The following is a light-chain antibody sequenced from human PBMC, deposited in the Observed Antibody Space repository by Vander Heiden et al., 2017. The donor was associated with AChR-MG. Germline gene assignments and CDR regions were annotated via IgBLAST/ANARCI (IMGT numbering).Light chain of an antibody. V-gene: IGKV2-30*02. CDR3: MQGTHWPYT. CDR1: QSLLHSDGTTY. CDR2: SVS. Sequence: DVVMTQSPLSLPVTLGQPASISCRSRQSLLHSDGTTYLHWFLQRPGQSPRRLIHSVSERDCGVPERVGGSESGTEFTLKIGTVEAEDVGVYYCMQGTHWPYTFGQGTKLEIK. J-gene: IGKJ2*01.